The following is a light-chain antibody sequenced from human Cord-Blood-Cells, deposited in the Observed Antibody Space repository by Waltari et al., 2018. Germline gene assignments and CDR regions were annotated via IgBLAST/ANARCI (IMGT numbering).Light chain of an antibody. CDR2: EVS. CDR1: SSDVGGYNY. V-gene: IGLV2-8*01. Sequence: QSALTQPPSASGSPGPSVTISCTGTSSDVGGYNYVSWYQQHPGKAPKLMIYEVSKRPSGVPDRFSGSKSGNTASLTVSGLQAEDEADYYCSSYAGSIYVFGTGTKVTVL. CDR3: SSYAGSIYV. J-gene: IGLJ1*01.